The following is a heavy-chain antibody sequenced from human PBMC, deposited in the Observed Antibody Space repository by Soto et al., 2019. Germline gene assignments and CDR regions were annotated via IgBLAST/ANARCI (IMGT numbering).Heavy chain of an antibody. V-gene: IGHV4-30-4*08. CDR2: IFYIGNA. J-gene: IGHJ4*02. Sequence: SETLSLTCTVTGDSISSRSYYWGWIRQPPGKGLEWIGYIFYIGNAYYNPSLQSRVTISADTSRNQFSLRLTSVTAADTAVYYCVRKTGTTFLGSLFDHWGQGTMVTVSS. D-gene: IGHD1-7*01. CDR1: GDSISSRSYY. CDR3: VRKTGTTFLGSLFDH.